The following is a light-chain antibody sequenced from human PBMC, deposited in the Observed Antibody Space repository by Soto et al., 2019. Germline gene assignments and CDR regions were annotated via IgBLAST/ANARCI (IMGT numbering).Light chain of an antibody. CDR2: DVS. CDR1: SSDVGDYNY. V-gene: IGLV2-11*01. J-gene: IGLJ3*02. Sequence: QSVLTQPLSVSGSPGQSGTISSTGTSSDVGDYNYVSWYQQHPGKAPKLMIYDVSERPSGVPDRFSGSKSGNTASLTISGLQAEDEADYYCCSYAGSYTWVFGGGTKLTVL. CDR3: CSYAGSYTWV.